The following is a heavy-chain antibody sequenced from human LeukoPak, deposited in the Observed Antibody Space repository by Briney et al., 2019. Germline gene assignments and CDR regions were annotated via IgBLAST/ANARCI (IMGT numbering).Heavy chain of an antibody. CDR1: VYTFNSYG. V-gene: IGHV1-18*01. CDR3: ARDSGWELQHFYFDH. CDR2: ISVYNGQT. J-gene: IGHJ4*02. D-gene: IGHD1-26*01. Sequence: GASVKLSCKASVYTFNSYGINWVPRAPGQGLEWMGWISVYNGQTNYAHKFQGRVTITTYTSTRTVYMELRSLRSDDTAVYYCARDSGWELQHFYFDHWGQGTLVTVSA.